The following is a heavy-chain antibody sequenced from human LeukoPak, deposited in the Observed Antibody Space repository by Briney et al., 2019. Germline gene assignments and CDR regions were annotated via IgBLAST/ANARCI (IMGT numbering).Heavy chain of an antibody. Sequence: GRSLRLSCAASGFSFSGYGMHWARQAPGKGLEWVAFIRYDSTIKYYGDSVKGRFTVSRDNSKNTLYLQMNSLRPEDTAVYYCAKEAEHQLLSFWGQGTLVTVSS. J-gene: IGHJ4*02. CDR1: GFSFSGYG. D-gene: IGHD1-26*01. V-gene: IGHV3-30*02. CDR2: IRYDSTIK. CDR3: AKEAEHQLLSF.